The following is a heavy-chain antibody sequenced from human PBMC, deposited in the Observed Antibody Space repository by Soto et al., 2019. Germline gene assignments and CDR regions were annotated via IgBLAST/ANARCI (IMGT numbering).Heavy chain of an antibody. J-gene: IGHJ6*02. V-gene: IGHV4-4*07. CDR2: IYTSGTT. Sequence: ETLSLTCNVSGGSIRSNYWSWIRQPAGKALEWIGRIYTSGTTNYNPSLKSRATMLIDTSKNQFSLILSSVTAADTGVYYCAREGASGFGMDVWGQGXTVTVYS. CDR3: AREGASGFGMDV. CDR1: GGSIRSNY. D-gene: IGHD1-26*01.